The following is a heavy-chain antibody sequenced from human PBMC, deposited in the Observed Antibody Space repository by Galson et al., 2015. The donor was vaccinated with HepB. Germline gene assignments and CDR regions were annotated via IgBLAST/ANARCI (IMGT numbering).Heavy chain of an antibody. D-gene: IGHD2-2*01. V-gene: IGHV3-33*01. J-gene: IGHJ3*02. CDR2: IWYDGSNK. CDR3: ARGVPAAMSGAFDI. CDR1: GFTFSSYG. Sequence: SLRLSCAASGFTFSSYGMSWVRQAPAKGLEWVAVIWYDGSNKYYADSVTGRFTISRDNSKNTLYLQMNSLRAEDMAVYYCARGVPAAMSGAFDIWGQGTMVTASS.